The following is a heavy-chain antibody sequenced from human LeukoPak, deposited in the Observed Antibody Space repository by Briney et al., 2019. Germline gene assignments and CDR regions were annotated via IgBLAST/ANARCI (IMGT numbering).Heavy chain of an antibody. CDR2: INHSGST. D-gene: IGHD5-12*01. V-gene: IGHV4-34*01. Sequence: SETLSLTCTVSGGSISGYYWTWIRQPPGKGLEWIGEINHSGSTNYNPSLKSRVTISVDTSKNQFSLKLSSVTAADTAVYYCARGRVRQWLLDYWGQGTLVTVSS. CDR1: GGSISGYY. CDR3: ARGRVRQWLLDY. J-gene: IGHJ4*02.